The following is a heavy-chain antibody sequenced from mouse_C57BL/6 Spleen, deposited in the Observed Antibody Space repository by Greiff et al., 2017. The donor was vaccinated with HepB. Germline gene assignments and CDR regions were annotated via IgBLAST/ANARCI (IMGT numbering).Heavy chain of an antibody. CDR2: IYPGDGDT. CDR1: GYAFSSSW. Sequence: QVQLQQSGPELVKPGASVKISCKASGYAFSSSWMNWVKQRPGKGLEWIGRIYPGDGDTNYNGKFKGKATLTADKSSSTAYMQLSSLTSEDSAVYFCARSPTSQLPLDYWGQGTTLTVSS. CDR3: ARSPTSQLPLDY. V-gene: IGHV1-82*01. J-gene: IGHJ2*01.